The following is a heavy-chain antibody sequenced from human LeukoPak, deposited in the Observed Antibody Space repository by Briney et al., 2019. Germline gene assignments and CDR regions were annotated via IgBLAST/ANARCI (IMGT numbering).Heavy chain of an antibody. CDR3: ARGFVAVAGTVDY. Sequence: SVKVSCEASGYTFTGYYMYWVRQAPGQGLEWMGWMNPNSGNTGYAQKFQGRVTMTRNTSISTAYMELSSLRSEDAAVYYCARGFVAVAGTVDYWGQGTLVTVSS. J-gene: IGHJ4*02. CDR1: GYTFTGYY. D-gene: IGHD6-19*01. CDR2: MNPNSGNT. V-gene: IGHV1-8*02.